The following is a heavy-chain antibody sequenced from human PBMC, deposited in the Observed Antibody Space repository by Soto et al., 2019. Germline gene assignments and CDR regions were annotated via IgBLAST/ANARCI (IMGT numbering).Heavy chain of an antibody. CDR1: GYTLTELS. CDR2: FDPEDGET. J-gene: IGHJ5*02. Sequence: ASVKVSCKVSGYTLTELSMHWLRQAPGKGLEWMGGFDPEDGETIYAQKFQGRVTMTEDTSTDTAYMELSSLRSEDTAVYYCATGTLQYSSSSGWFDPWGRGTLVTVSS. V-gene: IGHV1-24*01. CDR3: ATGTLQYSSSSGWFDP. D-gene: IGHD6-6*01.